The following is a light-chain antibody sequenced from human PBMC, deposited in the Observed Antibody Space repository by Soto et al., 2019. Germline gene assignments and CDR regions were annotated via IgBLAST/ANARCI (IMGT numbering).Light chain of an antibody. Sequence: QLVLTQSPSASASLGASVKVTCTLDSGHSHYAIAWHQQRPEKGPRYLMKVDTEGSHNKGDGIPDRFSGSSSGPERYLTISSLQSEDEADCYCQTWDIGTQVFGGATKLTVL. V-gene: IGLV4-69*01. CDR2: VDTEGSH. J-gene: IGLJ3*02. CDR3: QTWDIGTQV. CDR1: SGHSHYA.